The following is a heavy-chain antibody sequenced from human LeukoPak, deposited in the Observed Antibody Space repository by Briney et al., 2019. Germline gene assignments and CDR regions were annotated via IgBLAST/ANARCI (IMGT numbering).Heavy chain of an antibody. Sequence: GGSLRLSCAASGFTFSSYGMHWVRQAPGKGLEWVAFIRYDGSNKYYADSVKGRFTISRDNSKNTLYLQMNSLRAEDTAVYYYAKDVTAIIDAFDIWGQGTMVTVSS. CDR3: AKDVTAIIDAFDI. CDR2: IRYDGSNK. CDR1: GFTFSSYG. D-gene: IGHD2-21*02. V-gene: IGHV3-30*02. J-gene: IGHJ3*02.